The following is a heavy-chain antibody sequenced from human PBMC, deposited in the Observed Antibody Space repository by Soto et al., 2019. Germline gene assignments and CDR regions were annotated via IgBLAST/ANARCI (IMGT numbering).Heavy chain of an antibody. CDR3: ARVNVTIDL. CDR1: DVTIIKYDVF. J-gene: IGHJ4*02. Sequence: SETNSDTYSFSDVTIIKYDVFLAWVRQPPGKGLEWIASIHYGGNAYYSPSLSTRATISRDTSKNRVSLELRSVTAADTAVYYCARVNVTIDLWGLGTLVTVSS. V-gene: IGHV4-39*01. CDR2: IHYGGNA. D-gene: IGHD2-21*02.